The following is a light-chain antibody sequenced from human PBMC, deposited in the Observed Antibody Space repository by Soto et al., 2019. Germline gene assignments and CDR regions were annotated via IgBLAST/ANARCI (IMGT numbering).Light chain of an antibody. CDR1: QSVLYSSNNKNY. Sequence: DIVMTQSPDSLAVSLGEKATINCKSSQSVLYSSNNKNYLAWYQQKSGQPPKLLIFWASTRESGVPDRFSGSGSGTDFTLPISSLQAEDVSVYYCQQYYNKVTFGQGTRLEIK. V-gene: IGKV4-1*01. CDR2: WAS. J-gene: IGKJ5*01. CDR3: QQYYNKVT.